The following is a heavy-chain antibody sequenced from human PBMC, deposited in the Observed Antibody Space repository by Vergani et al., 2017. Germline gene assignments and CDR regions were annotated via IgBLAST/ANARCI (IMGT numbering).Heavy chain of an antibody. CDR3: ARGPNYDSSGFDFDY. CDR1: GGSLSSGGYY. Sequence: QVQLQESGPGLVKPSQTLSLTCTVSGGSLSSGGYYWSWIRPHPGKGLEWIGYIYYSGSTYYNPSLKSRVTISVDTSKNQFSLKLSSVTAADTAVYYCARGPNYDSSGFDFDYWGQGTLVTVSS. CDR2: IYYSGST. D-gene: IGHD3-22*01. J-gene: IGHJ4*02. V-gene: IGHV4-31*03.